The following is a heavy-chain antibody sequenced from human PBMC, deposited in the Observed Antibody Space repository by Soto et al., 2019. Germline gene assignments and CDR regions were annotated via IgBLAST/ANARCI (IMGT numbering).Heavy chain of an antibody. J-gene: IGHJ4*02. CDR1: GFTVSSNY. Sequence: GGSLRLSCAASGFTVSSNYMSWVRQAPGKGLEWVSSIYSGGSTYYADSVKGRFTISRDNSKNTLYLQMNSLRAEDTAVYYCAGSYAYGRGFDCWGQGTLVTVSS. V-gene: IGHV3-53*01. CDR2: IYSGGST. CDR3: AGSYAYGRGFDC. D-gene: IGHD3-10*01.